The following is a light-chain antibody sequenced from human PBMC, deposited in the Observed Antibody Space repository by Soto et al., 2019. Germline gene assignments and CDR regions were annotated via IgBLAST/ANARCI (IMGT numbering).Light chain of an antibody. CDR3: AAWDDSLNGHVV. CDR2: SNN. Sequence: QSVLTQPPSASGTPGQRVTISCSGSSSNIGSNTVNWYQQLPGTAPKLLIYSNNQRPSGVHDRFSGSKSGTSASLAISGLQSEDEADYYCAAWDDSLNGHVVFGGGTKVTVL. J-gene: IGLJ2*01. V-gene: IGLV1-44*01. CDR1: SSNIGSNT.